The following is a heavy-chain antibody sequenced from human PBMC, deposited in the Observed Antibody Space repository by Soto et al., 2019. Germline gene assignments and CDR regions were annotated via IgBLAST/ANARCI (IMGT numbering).Heavy chain of an antibody. Sequence: QVQLVQSGAEVKMPGASVKVSCKASGYTFTSYGISWVRQAPGQGLEWMGWISAYSGNTNYAQKLQGRVTMTTDTSTSTAYMELRSLLSDDSAVYYCVVAVQPYYFDHWGQGTLVTVSS. CDR1: GYTFTSYG. CDR3: VVAVQPYYFDH. D-gene: IGHD2-15*01. CDR2: ISAYSGNT. J-gene: IGHJ4*02. V-gene: IGHV1-18*01.